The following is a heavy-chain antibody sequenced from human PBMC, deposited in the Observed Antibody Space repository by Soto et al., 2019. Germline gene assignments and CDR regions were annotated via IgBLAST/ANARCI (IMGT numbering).Heavy chain of an antibody. CDR3: ARVPHNFNWVPYGMDV. CDR2: IIPLLGTA. V-gene: IGHV1-69*06. J-gene: IGHJ6*02. D-gene: IGHD3-9*01. Sequence: QEELVQSGAEVKKPGSSVNVSCKASEGTFSSYSITWVRQAPGQRLEWMGEIIPLLGTANYAQKFQGRVTITGDKSTSTIYMGLSSLRSDDTAVYYCARVPHNFNWVPYGMDVWGQGTSVTVSS. CDR1: EGTFSSYS.